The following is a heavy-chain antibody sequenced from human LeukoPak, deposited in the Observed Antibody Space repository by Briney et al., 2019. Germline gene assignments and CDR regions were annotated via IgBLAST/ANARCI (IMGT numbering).Heavy chain of an antibody. CDR2: ISSSGSTI. CDR3: ARDFTDYYDSSGYNDAFDI. D-gene: IGHD3-22*01. J-gene: IGHJ3*02. CDR1: GFTFSSYE. V-gene: IGHV3-48*03. Sequence: GGSLRLSCAASGFTFSSYEMNWVRQALGKGLGWVSYISSSGSTIYYADSVKGRFTISRDNAKNSLYLQMNSLRAEDTAVYYCARDFTDYYDSSGYNDAFDIWGQGTMVTVSS.